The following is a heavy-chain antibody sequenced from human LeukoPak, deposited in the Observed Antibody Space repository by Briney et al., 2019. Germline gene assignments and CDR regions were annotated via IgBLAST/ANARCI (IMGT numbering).Heavy chain of an antibody. V-gene: IGHV4-59*08. CDR1: GDSINDYY. CDR2: IYYSGNT. Sequence: PSETLSLTCTVSGDSINDYYWTWIRRPPGKGLEWIGYIYYSGNTNYNPSLKSRVTISLDTSKNQFSLKLTSVTAADTAMYYCARRKAKTPNYFDYWGQGALVTVSS. CDR3: ARRKAKTPNYFDY. J-gene: IGHJ4*02.